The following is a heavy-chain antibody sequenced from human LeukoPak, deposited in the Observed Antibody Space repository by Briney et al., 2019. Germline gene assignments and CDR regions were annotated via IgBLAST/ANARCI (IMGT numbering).Heavy chain of an antibody. CDR1: GGSISSGSYY. CDR2: IYTSGST. J-gene: IGHJ4*02. CDR3: ATQLLRSGSFDY. D-gene: IGHD2-2*01. Sequence: SQTLSLTCTVSGGSISSGSYYWGWLRQPAGKGLEWIGRIYTSGSTNYNPSLKSRVTISVDTSKNQFSLKLSSVTAADTAVYYCATQLLRSGSFDYWGQGTLVTVSS. V-gene: IGHV4-61*02.